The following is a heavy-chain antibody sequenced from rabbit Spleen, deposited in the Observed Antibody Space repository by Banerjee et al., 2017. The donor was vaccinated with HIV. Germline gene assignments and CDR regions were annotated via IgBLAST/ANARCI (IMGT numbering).Heavy chain of an antibody. CDR3: VRDQAGDADYGPYYLNL. J-gene: IGHJ4*01. Sequence: QEQLVESGGGLVQPEGSLTLTCKASGLDFSSSYWICWVRQAPGKGPEWIACIDVVKSGASYYASWAKGRFTISKTSSTTVTLQMTSLTAADTATYFCVRDQAGDADYGPYYLNLWGQGTLVTVS. CDR1: GLDFSSSYW. D-gene: IGHD2-1*01. CDR2: IDVVKSGAS. V-gene: IGHV1S45*01.